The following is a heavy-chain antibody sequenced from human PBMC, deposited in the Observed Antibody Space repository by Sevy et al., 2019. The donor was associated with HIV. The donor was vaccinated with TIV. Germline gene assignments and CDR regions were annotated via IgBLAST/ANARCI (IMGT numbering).Heavy chain of an antibody. V-gene: IGHV3-7*03. D-gene: IGHD2-2*01. CDR2: IKRDGSEK. CDR1: GFTFGDFW. J-gene: IGHJ6*02. CDR3: ARDCNSNTCLWGLDV. Sequence: GGSLRLSCAASGFTFGDFWMTWVRQAPGKGPEWVANIKRDGSEKYYVPSVKGRFTISRDNAKSSLYLQMKSLGAEDTAVYYCARDCNSNTCLWGLDVWGQGTTVTVSS.